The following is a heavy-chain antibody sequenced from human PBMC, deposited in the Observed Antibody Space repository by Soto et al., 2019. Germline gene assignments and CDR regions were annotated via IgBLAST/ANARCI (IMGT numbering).Heavy chain of an antibody. CDR3: TTAWNDFSPWRY. Sequence: GGSLRLSCAASGFTFSNAWMSWVRQAPGKGLEWVGRIKSKTDGGTTDYAAPVKGRFTISRDDSKNTLYLQMNSLKTEDTAVYYCTTAWNDFSPWRYWGQGTLVTVSS. CDR1: GFTFSNAW. D-gene: IGHD1-1*01. CDR2: IKSKTDGGTT. J-gene: IGHJ4*02. V-gene: IGHV3-15*01.